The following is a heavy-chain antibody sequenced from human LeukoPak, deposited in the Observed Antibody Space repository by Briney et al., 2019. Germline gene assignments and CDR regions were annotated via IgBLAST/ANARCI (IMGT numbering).Heavy chain of an antibody. V-gene: IGHV1-69*13. Sequence: SVKVSCTAFGGTFSSYAISWVRQAPGQGLEWMGGIIPIFGTANYAQKFQGRVTITADESTSTAYMELNSLRSDDTAVYFCARDPILSRMATIPYFDYWGQGTLVTVSS. J-gene: IGHJ4*02. CDR3: ARDPILSRMATIPYFDY. CDR2: IIPIFGTA. D-gene: IGHD5-24*01. CDR1: GGTFSSYA.